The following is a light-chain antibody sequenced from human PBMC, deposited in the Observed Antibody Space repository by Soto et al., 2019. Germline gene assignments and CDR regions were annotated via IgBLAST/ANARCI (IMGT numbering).Light chain of an antibody. CDR3: QQYTGPPTT. V-gene: IGKV3-20*01. CDR2: GAS. J-gene: IGKJ5*01. Sequence: IRVKQSPGTLSLSPGETATLSCRASQSVSSSYLAWYQQKPGQAPRLLIYGASGRAAGIPDRFSGSGSGTDFTLTITRLEPEDSAVYFCQQYTGPPTTFGQGTRLEIK. CDR1: QSVSSSY.